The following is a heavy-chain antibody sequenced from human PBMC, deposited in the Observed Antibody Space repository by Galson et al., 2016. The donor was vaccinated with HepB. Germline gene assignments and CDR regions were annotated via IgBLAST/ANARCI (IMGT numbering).Heavy chain of an antibody. CDR3: TRDRGQYYAL. CDR2: IITMLGTT. J-gene: IGHJ4*03. D-gene: IGHD2-2*01. V-gene: IGHV1-69*13. CDR1: GDTFKSYI. Sequence: SVKVSCKAPGDTFKSYIISWLRQAPGQGLEWMGEIITMLGTTNYARKFQGRVTITADESTSTAYMDLTGLTSEDTAVYYCTRDRGQYYALWGHGTLVTVSS.